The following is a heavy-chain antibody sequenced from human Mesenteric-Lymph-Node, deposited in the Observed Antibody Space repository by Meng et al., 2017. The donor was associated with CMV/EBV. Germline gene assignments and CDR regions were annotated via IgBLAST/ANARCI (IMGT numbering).Heavy chain of an antibody. V-gene: IGHV3-11*01. CDR2: ISSSGSNI. CDR3: ARPRGCSSTTCYTTVGLGAFDI. Sequence: GESLKISCAASGFTFSDYYMSWIRQAPGKGLEWVSYISSSGSNIYYADSVKGRFTISRDNAKKSLYLQMNSLRAEDTAVYYCARPRGCSSTTCYTTVGLGAFDIWGEGTMVTVSS. D-gene: IGHD2-2*01. J-gene: IGHJ3*02. CDR1: GFTFSDYY.